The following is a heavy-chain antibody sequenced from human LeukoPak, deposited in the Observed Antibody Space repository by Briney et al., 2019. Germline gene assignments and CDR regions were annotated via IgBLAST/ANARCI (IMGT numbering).Heavy chain of an antibody. V-gene: IGHV4-34*01. CDR2: INHSGST. CDR3: PTVAGHMVRGVIPFDY. CDR1: GGSFSGYY. J-gene: IGHJ4*02. Sequence: SESLSLTCAVYGGSFSGYYWSWIRQPPGKGLEWIGEINHSGSTNYNPSLKSRVTISVDTSKNQFSLKLSSVTAADTAVYYCPTVAGHMVRGVIPFDYWGQGTLVTVSS. D-gene: IGHD3-10*01.